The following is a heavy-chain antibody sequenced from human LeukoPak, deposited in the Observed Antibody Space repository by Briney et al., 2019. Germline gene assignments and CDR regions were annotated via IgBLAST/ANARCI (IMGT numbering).Heavy chain of an antibody. CDR2: INPNSGGT. CDR3: ARGASGVYTVTTSWFDP. J-gene: IGHJ5*02. CDR1: GYTFTGYY. D-gene: IGHD4-17*01. V-gene: IGHV1-2*02. Sequence: ASVKVSCKASGYTFTGYYMHWVRQAPGQGLERMGWINPNSGGTNYAQKFQGRVTMTRDTSISTAYMELSRLRSDDTAVYYCARGASGVYTVTTSWFDPWGQGTLVTHSS.